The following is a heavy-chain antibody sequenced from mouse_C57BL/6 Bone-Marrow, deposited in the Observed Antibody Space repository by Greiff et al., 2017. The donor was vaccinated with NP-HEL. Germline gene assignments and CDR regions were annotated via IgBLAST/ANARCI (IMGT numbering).Heavy chain of an antibody. CDR1: GYTFTNYW. Sequence: VQLQESGAELVRPGTSVKMSCKASGYTFTNYWIGWAKQRPGHGLEWIGDLYPGGGYTNYNEKFKGKATLTADKSSSTAYMQFSSLTSEDSAIYYCAYGYDVGYFDYWGQGTTLTVSS. CDR2: LYPGGGYT. CDR3: AYGYDVGYFDY. D-gene: IGHD2-2*01. V-gene: IGHV1-63*01. J-gene: IGHJ2*01.